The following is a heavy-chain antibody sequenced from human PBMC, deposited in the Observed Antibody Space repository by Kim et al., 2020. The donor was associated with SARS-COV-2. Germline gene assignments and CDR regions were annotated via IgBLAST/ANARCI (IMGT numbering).Heavy chain of an antibody. Sequence: GGSLRLSCAASGFTFSNASMSWVRQAPGKGLEWVGRINSKTDGVTTDYAAPVKGRFTISRDDSKNTLYLQMNSLKNEDSALYYCTTELFTGDLVVVPAAITAGDFDVWGQGTMVTVSS. J-gene: IGHJ3*01. V-gene: IGHV3-15*01. D-gene: IGHD2-2*01. CDR1: GFTFSNAS. CDR2: INSKTDGVTT. CDR3: TTELFTGDLVVVPAAITAGDFDV.